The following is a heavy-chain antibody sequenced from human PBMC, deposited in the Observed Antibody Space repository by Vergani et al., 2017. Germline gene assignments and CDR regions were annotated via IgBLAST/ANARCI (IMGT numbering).Heavy chain of an antibody. CDR2: ITPFNGNT. Sequence: QMQLVQSGAEVKKTGSSVKVSCKASGYTFTYLYLHWVRQAPGQALEWMGWITPFNGNTNYAQKFQDRVTITRDRSMSTAYMELSSLRSEDTAMYYCALAESITICINSVCITPETGSWFDPWGQGTLVTVSS. D-gene: IGHD2-2*01. J-gene: IGHJ5*02. V-gene: IGHV1-45*02. CDR3: ALAESITICINSVCITPETGSWFDP. CDR1: GYTFTYLY.